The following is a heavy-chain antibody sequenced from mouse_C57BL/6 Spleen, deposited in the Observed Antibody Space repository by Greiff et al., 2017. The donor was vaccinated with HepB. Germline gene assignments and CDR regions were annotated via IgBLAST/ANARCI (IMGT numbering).Heavy chain of an antibody. CDR1: GYTFTDYN. D-gene: IGHD2-4*01. CDR2: INPNNGGT. CDR3: ARMVGDYDDYAMDY. J-gene: IGHJ4*01. Sequence: VQLKESGPELVKPGASVKIPCKASGYTFTDYNMDWVKQSHGKSLEWIGDINPNNGGTIYNQKFKGKATLTVDKSSSTAYMELRSLTSEDTAVYYCARMVGDYDDYAMDYWGQGTSVTVSS. V-gene: IGHV1-18*01.